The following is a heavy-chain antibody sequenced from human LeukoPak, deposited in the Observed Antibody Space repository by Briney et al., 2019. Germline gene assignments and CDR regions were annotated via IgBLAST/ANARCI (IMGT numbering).Heavy chain of an antibody. CDR2: TYYRSKWYN. CDR3: ATPPAAAGGDYYYYYMDV. CDR1: GDSVSSNSAA. V-gene: IGHV6-1*01. Sequence: SQTLSLTCAISGDSVSSNSAAWNWIRQSPSRGLEWLGRTYYRSKWYNDYAVSVKSRITINPDTSKNQFSLQLNSVTPEDTAVYYSATPPAAAGGDYYYYYMDVWGKGTTVTVSS. J-gene: IGHJ6*03. D-gene: IGHD6-13*01.